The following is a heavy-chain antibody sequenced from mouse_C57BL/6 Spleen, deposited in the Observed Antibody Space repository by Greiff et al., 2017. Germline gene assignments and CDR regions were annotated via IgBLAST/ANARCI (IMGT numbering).Heavy chain of an antibody. CDR2: IDPSDSYT. CDR1: GYTFTSYW. CDR3: ARGGAGRDY. J-gene: IGHJ2*01. Sequence: QVQLQQSGAELVMPGASVKLSCKASGYTFTSYWMHWVKQRPGHGLEWIGEIDPSDSYTNYNQKFKGKSTLTVDKSSSTAYMQLSSLTSVDSAVYYCARGGAGRDYWGQGTTLTVSS. D-gene: IGHD3-3*01. V-gene: IGHV1-69*01.